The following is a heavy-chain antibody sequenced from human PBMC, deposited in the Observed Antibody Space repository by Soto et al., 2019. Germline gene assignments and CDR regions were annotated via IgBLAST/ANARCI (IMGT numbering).Heavy chain of an antibody. CDR1: GGSISSGGYY. CDR2: IYYSGST. D-gene: IGHD3-22*01. V-gene: IGHV4-31*03. J-gene: IGHJ4*02. CDR3: ARASYYSDSFGYFLDS. Sequence: TLSLTCTVSGGSISSGGYYWSGIRQHPGKGLEWIVYIYYSGSTYYNPSLKSRVTISVDTSKNQFSLKLSSVTAADTAVYYCARASYYSDSFGYFLDSWGQGTLVTVSS.